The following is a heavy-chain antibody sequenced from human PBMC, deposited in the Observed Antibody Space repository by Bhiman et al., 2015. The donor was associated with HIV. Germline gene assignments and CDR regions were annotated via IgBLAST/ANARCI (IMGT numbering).Heavy chain of an antibody. CDR3: AKDTQAAAGTVWYFDL. CDR1: GFTFSSYG. Sequence: QVQLVESGGGVVQPGGSLRLSCAASGFTFSSYGMHWVRQAPGKGLEWVAFIRYDGSNKYYADSVKGRFTISRDNSKNTLYLQMNSLRAEDTAVYYCAKDTQAAAGTVWYFDLWGRGTLVTVSS. V-gene: IGHV3-30*02. J-gene: IGHJ2*01. D-gene: IGHD6-13*01. CDR2: IRYDGSNK.